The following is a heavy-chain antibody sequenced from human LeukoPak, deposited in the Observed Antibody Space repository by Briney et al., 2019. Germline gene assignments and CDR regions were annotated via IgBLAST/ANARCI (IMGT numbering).Heavy chain of an antibody. CDR2: ISSTSSYI. Sequence: RAGGSLRLSCAASGFTFSSYSMNWVRQAPGKGLEWVSSISSTSSYIYYADSVKGRFTISRDNAKNSLYLQMNSLRAEDTAVYYCARAPGIAAANDYWGQGTLVTVSS. CDR1: GFTFSSYS. J-gene: IGHJ4*02. CDR3: ARAPGIAAANDY. V-gene: IGHV3-21*01. D-gene: IGHD6-13*01.